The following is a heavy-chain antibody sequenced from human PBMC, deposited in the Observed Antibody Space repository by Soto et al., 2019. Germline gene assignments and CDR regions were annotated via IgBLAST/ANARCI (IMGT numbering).Heavy chain of an antibody. D-gene: IGHD1-26*01. J-gene: IGHJ6*02. CDR3: AKVGIVGATSNYYYYYGMDA. Sequence: QVQLVESGGGVVQPGRSLRLSCAASGFTFSSYGMHWVRQAPGKGLEWVAVISYDGSNEYYADSVKGRFTISRDNSKNTLYLQMNSLRAEDTAVYYCAKVGIVGATSNYYYYYGMDAWGQGTTVTVSS. CDR2: ISYDGSNE. V-gene: IGHV3-30*18. CDR1: GFTFSSYG.